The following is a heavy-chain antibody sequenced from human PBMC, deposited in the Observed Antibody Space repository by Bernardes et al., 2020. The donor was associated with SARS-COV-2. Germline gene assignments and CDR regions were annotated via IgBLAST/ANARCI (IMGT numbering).Heavy chain of an antibody. CDR2: ISYDGSNK. J-gene: IGHJ6*02. Sequence: GGSLRLSCAASGFTFSSYGMHWVRQAPGKGLEWVAVISYDGSNKYYADSVKGRFTISRDNSKNTLYLQMNSLRAEDTAVYYCAKSPVPQYESGYYYGMDVWGQGTTVTVSS. CDR3: AKSPVPQYESGYYYGMDV. V-gene: IGHV3-30*18. D-gene: IGHD4-4*01. CDR1: GFTFSSYG.